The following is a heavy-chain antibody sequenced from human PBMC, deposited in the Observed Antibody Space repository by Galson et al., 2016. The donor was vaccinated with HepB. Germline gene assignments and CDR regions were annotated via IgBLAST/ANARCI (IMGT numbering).Heavy chain of an antibody. CDR2: IYPGDSDT. D-gene: IGHD3-9*01. Sequence: QSGAEVKKPGESLQISCKGSGYIFTTYWIAWVRQMPGKGLEWMGIIYPGDSDTRYSPSFQGQVTISADKSISTAYLQWNSLQASDTAIYYCARQPHYDILTGYWFDPWGQGTLVTVSS. V-gene: IGHV5-51*01. J-gene: IGHJ5*02. CDR3: ARQPHYDILTGYWFDP. CDR1: GYIFTTYW.